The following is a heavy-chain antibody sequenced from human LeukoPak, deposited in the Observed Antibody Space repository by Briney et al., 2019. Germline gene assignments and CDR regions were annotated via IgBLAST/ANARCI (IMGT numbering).Heavy chain of an antibody. Sequence: SETLSLTCTVSAGSMSDYYWSWIRQPPGKGLEWIGYIYYSGRTNYNPSLKSRLTISVDTSKNQFSLKLSSATAADTAVYYCARHQYSTPEFVYWGQGTLVTVSS. CDR2: IYYSGRT. V-gene: IGHV4-59*08. D-gene: IGHD2-8*01. J-gene: IGHJ4*02. CDR1: AGSMSDYY. CDR3: ARHQYSTPEFVY.